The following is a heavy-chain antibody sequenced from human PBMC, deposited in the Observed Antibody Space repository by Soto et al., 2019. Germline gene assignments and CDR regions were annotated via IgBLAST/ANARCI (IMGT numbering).Heavy chain of an antibody. Sequence: GGSLRLSCAASGFTFSSYSMNWVRQAPGKGLEWVSSISSSSSYIYYADSVKGRFTISRDNAKNSLYLQMNSLRAEDTAVYYCARAMRVVVAATHFPYYYGMDVWGQGTTVTVSS. V-gene: IGHV3-21*01. J-gene: IGHJ6*02. D-gene: IGHD2-15*01. CDR3: ARAMRVVVAATHFPYYYGMDV. CDR1: GFTFSSYS. CDR2: ISSSSSYI.